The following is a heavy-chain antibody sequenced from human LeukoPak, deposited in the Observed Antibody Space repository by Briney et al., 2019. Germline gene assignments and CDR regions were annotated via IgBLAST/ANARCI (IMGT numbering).Heavy chain of an antibody. Sequence: ASVKVSCKASGYTFTSYYMHWVRQAPGQGLEWMGIINPSGGSTSYAQKFQGRVTMTRDMSTSTVYMELSSLRSEDTAVYYCARGPPDGCSYGYLDPWGQGTLVTVSS. CDR3: ARGPPDGCSYGYLDP. V-gene: IGHV1-46*01. CDR1: GYTFTSYY. D-gene: IGHD5-18*01. J-gene: IGHJ5*02. CDR2: INPSGGST.